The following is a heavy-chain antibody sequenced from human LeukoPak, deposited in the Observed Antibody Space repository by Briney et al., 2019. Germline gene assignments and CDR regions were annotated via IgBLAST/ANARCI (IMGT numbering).Heavy chain of an antibody. V-gene: IGHV4-30-2*01. D-gene: IGHD7-27*01. CDR3: ARVELGAFDY. J-gene: IGHJ4*02. CDR2: IYHSGST. Sequence: SSETLSLTCTVSGGSVSSGSYYWSWIRQPPGKGLEWIGYIYHSGSTYYNPSLKSRVTISVDRSKNQFSLKLSSVTAADTAVYYCARVELGAFDYWGQGTLVTVSS. CDR1: GGSVSSGSYY.